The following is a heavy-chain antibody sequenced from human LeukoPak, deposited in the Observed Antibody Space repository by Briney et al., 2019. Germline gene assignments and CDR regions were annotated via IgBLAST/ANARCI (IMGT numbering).Heavy chain of an antibody. Sequence: SETLSLTCTVSGGSISSYYWSWIRQPPGKGLEWIGSIYYSGSTYYNPSLKSRVTISVDTSKNQFSLKLSSVTAADTAVYYCARGEGAXGTDYWGQGTLVTVSS. CDR3: ARGEGAXGTDY. CDR2: IYYSGST. D-gene: IGHD6-13*01. CDR1: GGSISSYY. V-gene: IGHV4-59*12. J-gene: IGHJ4*02.